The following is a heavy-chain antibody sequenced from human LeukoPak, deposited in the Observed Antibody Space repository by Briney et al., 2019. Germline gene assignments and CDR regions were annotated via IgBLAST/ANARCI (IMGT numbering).Heavy chain of an antibody. CDR3: ASAAGSSYYGMDV. D-gene: IGHD6-13*01. CDR2: IIPILGIA. J-gene: IGHJ6*02. CDR1: GGTFSSYA. Sequence: GASVKVSCKASGGTFSSYAISWVRQAPGQGLEWMGRIIPILGIANYAQKFQGRVTITADKSTSTAYMELSSLRSEDTAVYYCASAAGSSYYGMDVWGRGTTVTVSS. V-gene: IGHV1-69*04.